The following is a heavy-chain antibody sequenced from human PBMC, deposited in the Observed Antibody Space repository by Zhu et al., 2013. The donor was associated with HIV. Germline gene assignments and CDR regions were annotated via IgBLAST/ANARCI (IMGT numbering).Heavy chain of an antibody. J-gene: IGHJ6*02. CDR3: TTEGYGDQYYYYYYGMDV. V-gene: IGHV3-15*01. CDR2: IKSKTDGGTT. D-gene: IGHD4-17*01. Sequence: VQLVESGGGLVKPGGSLRLSCVASGFTFSNAWMSWVRQAPGKGLEWVGRIKSKTDGGTTDYAAPVKGRFTISRDDSKNTLYLQMNSLKTEDTAVYYCTTEGYGDQYYYYYYGMDVWGQGTTVTVSS. CDR1: GFTFSNAW.